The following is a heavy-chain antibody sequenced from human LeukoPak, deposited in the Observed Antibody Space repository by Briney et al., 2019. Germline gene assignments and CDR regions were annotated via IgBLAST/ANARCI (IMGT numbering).Heavy chain of an antibody. CDR3: ARQASWSVGLYFDL. V-gene: IGHV6-1*01. CDR1: GDSVSRSYTG. D-gene: IGHD3-10*01. J-gene: IGHJ2*01. Sequence: SQTLSLTCAISGDSVSRSYTGWNWIRQSPSRGLEWLGRTYYTSKWYNDYAVSVKSRITINPDISKNQFSLQLNSVTPEDTAVYYCARQASWSVGLYFDLWGRGTLVTVSS. CDR2: TYYTSKWYN.